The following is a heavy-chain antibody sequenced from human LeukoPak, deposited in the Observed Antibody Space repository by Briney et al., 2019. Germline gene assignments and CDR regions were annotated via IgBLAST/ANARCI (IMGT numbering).Heavy chain of an antibody. CDR1: GFTFSSYA. CDR3: AREGTRWEDPLGAFDI. D-gene: IGHD1-26*01. J-gene: IGHJ3*02. Sequence: GGSLRLSCAASGFTFSSYAMHWVRQAPGKGLEWVSVISYDGSNKYYADSVKGRFTISRDNSKNTLYLQMNSLRAEDTAVYYCAREGTRWEDPLGAFDIWGQGTMVTVSS. CDR2: ISYDGSNK. V-gene: IGHV3-30-3*01.